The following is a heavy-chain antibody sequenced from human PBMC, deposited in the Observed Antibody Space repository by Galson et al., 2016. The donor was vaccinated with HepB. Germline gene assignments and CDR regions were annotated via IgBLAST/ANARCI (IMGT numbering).Heavy chain of an antibody. J-gene: IGHJ4*02. CDR1: GFTFSNYA. D-gene: IGHD6-13*01. CDR2: ISGSGANT. CDR3: ARYRNSWAPFDY. V-gene: IGHV3-23*01. Sequence: SLRLSCAASGFTFSNYAMTWVRQAPGKGLEWVSGISGSGANTHYANAVKGRFTISRDNSNNTLYLQVNSLRAEDTALYFCARYRNSWAPFDYWGQGRLVTVSS.